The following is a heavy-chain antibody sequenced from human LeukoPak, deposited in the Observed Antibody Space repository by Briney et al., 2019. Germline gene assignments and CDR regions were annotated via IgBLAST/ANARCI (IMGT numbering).Heavy chain of an antibody. CDR3: ARDDCSSSSCLTY. CDR2: IRYDGSNK. J-gene: IGHJ4*02. V-gene: IGHV3-30*02. Sequence: GGSLRLSCAASGFTFSSYGIHWVRQAPGKGLEWVAFIRYDGSNKYYADSVKGRFTISRDNAKNTLYLQMNSLRAEDTAVYYCARDDCSSSSCLTYWGQGTLVTVSS. D-gene: IGHD2-2*01. CDR1: GFTFSSYG.